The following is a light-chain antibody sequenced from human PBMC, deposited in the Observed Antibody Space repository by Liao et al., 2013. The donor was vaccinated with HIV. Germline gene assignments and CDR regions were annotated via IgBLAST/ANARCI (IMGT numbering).Light chain of an antibody. CDR2: QDR. CDR1: KLGDKY. J-gene: IGLJ3*02. CDR3: QSWDSSADVM. Sequence: SYELTQPPSVSVSPGQTASITCSGDKLGDKYVHWYQKKPGQSPVVVINQDRKRPSGMPERFSGSNSGNTATLTISGTQALDEADYFCQSWDSSADVMFGGGTKLTVL. V-gene: IGLV3-1*01.